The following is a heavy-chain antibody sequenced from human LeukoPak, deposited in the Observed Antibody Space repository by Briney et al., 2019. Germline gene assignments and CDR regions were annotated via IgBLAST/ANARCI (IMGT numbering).Heavy chain of an antibody. CDR3: ARILEGYHYYMDV. CDR1: GFTFSDYY. V-gene: IGHV3-11*04. J-gene: IGHJ6*03. CDR2: ISSSDSSI. Sequence: KAGGSLRLSCAASGFTFSDYYMSWIRQAPEKGLEWVSYISSSDSSIYYADSVKGRFTISRDNTKNSLYLQMNSLRAEDTATYYCARILEGYHYYMDVWGKGTTVTVSS.